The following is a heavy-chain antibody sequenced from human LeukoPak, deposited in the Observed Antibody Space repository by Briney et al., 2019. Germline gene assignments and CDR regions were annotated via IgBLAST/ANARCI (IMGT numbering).Heavy chain of an antibody. CDR1: GFTVSSNY. D-gene: IGHD3-9*01. J-gene: IGHJ5*02. CDR2: IYSGGST. CDR3: AREEYDILTGYLNWFDP. V-gene: IGHV3-53*01. Sequence: GGSLRLSCAASGFTVSSNYMSWVRQAPGKGLEWVSVIYSGGSTYYADSVKGRFTISRDNSKNTLYLQMNSLRAEDTAVYYCAREEYDILTGYLNWFDPWGQGTLVTVPS.